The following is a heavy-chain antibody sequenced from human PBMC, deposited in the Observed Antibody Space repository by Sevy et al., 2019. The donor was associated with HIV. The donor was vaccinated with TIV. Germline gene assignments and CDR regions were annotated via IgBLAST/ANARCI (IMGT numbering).Heavy chain of an antibody. J-gene: IGHJ6*02. Sequence: ASVKVSCKASGGTFSSYAISWVRQAPGQGLEWMGGIIPIFGTANYAQKFQGRVTITADESTSTAYMELSSLGSEDTAVYYYAQSKSYDLDFEDIVVVPAAAPLDYYYGMDVWGQGTTVTVSS. CDR3: AQSKSYDLDFEDIVVVPAAAPLDYYYGMDV. V-gene: IGHV1-69*13. D-gene: IGHD2-2*01. CDR2: IIPIFGTA. CDR1: GGTFSSYA.